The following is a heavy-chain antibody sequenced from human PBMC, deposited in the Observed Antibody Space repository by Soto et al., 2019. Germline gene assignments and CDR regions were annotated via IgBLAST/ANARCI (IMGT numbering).Heavy chain of an antibody. Sequence: SETLSLTCTVSGGSVSSNSYSWGWIRQSPGKGLEWIGTIYSSENTYYNPSLLSRVAISVDTSKNEFSLRLSSVTAADTAVYYCARLNGFCVSTNCQGYSGMDVWGKGTRVTVP. D-gene: IGHD2-2*01. CDR1: GGSVSSNSYS. V-gene: IGHV4-39*01. CDR2: IYSSENT. CDR3: ARLNGFCVSTNCQGYSGMDV. J-gene: IGHJ6*04.